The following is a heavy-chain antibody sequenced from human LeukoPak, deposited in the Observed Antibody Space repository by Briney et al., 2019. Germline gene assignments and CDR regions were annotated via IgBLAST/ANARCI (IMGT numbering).Heavy chain of an antibody. J-gene: IGHJ4*02. CDR3: ARDETRVRLGELSSRGD. V-gene: IGHV3-66*01. CDR1: GFTVSSNY. D-gene: IGHD3-16*02. CDR2: IYSGGST. Sequence: PGGSLRFSCAASGFTVSSNYMSWVRQAPGKGLEWVSVIYSGGSTYYADSVKGRFTISRDNSKNTLYLQMNSLRAEDTAVYYCARDETRVRLGELSSRGDWGQGTLVTVSS.